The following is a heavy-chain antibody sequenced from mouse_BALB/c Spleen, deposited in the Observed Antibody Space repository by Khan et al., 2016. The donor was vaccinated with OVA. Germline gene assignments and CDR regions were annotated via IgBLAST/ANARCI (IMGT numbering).Heavy chain of an antibody. D-gene: IGHD2-14*01. V-gene: IGHV4-1*02. J-gene: IGHJ3*01. CDR2: INPDSSTI. CDR3: ARPYRYDGRAWFAY. CDR1: GFDFSRYG. Sequence: EVKLLESGGGLVQPGGSLKLSCAASGFDFSRYGMSWVRQAPGKGLEWIGEINPDSSTINYTPSLKDKFIISRDNAKNTLYLEMSKVRSEDTVLYYCARPYRYDGRAWFAYWGQGTLVTVFA.